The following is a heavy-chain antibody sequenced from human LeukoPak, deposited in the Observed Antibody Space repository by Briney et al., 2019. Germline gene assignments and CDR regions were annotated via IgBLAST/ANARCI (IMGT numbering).Heavy chain of an antibody. D-gene: IGHD3-3*01. CDR3: AQAITTLYYMDV. CDR1: GYTFTSYY. CDR2: INPSGGST. J-gene: IGHJ6*03. Sequence: GASVKVSFKASGYTFTSYYIHLVRQAPGQGLEWMGIINPSGGSTSYAERCQGRVTMTRDMSTSTVYMEMSSLRSEDTAVYYCAQAITTLYYMDVWGKGTTVTVSS. V-gene: IGHV1-46*01.